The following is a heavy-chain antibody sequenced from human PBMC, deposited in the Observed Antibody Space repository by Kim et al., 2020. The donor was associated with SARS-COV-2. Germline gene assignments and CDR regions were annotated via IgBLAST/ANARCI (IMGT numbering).Heavy chain of an antibody. CDR3: ARGQLRITMILVVTVRSYYFDY. CDR2: MNPNSGNT. V-gene: IGHV1-8*01. Sequence: ASVKVSCKTSGYTFTSYDINWVRQAAGQGLEWMGWMNPNSGNTGYAQKFQGRVTMTRNTSISIAYMELSSLRSEDTAVYYCARGQLRITMILVVTVRSYYFDYWGQGTLVTVSS. D-gene: IGHD3-22*01. CDR1: GYTFTSYD. J-gene: IGHJ4*02.